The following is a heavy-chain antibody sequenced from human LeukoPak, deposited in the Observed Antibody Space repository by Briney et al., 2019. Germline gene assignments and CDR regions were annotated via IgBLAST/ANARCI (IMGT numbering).Heavy chain of an antibody. CDR2: ISSSSSYI. CDR3: ARVRDSNYYYYYMDV. Sequence: PGGSLRLSCAASGFTFSSYSMNWVRQAPGKGLEWVSSISSSSSYIYYADSVKGRFTISRDNAKNSLYLQMNSLRAEDTAVYYCARVRDSNYYYYYMDVWGKGTTVTVSS. CDR1: GFTFSSYS. J-gene: IGHJ6*03. D-gene: IGHD4-11*01. V-gene: IGHV3-21*01.